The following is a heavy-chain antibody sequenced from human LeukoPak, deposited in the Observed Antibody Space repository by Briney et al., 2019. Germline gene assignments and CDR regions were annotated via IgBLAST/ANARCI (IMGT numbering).Heavy chain of an antibody. J-gene: IGHJ6*02. V-gene: IGHV1-8*01. CDR3: ARDEPHCSSTSCYTEYYYYYGMDV. CDR2: MNPTSGNT. Sequence: ASVKVSCKASGYTFTSYDINWVRQATGQGLEWMGWMNPTSGNTGYPQKLQGRVTMTRDTSITTAYMELSSLRSEDTAVYYCARDEPHCSSTSCYTEYYYYYGMDVWGQGTTVTVSS. CDR1: GYTFTSYD. D-gene: IGHD2-2*02.